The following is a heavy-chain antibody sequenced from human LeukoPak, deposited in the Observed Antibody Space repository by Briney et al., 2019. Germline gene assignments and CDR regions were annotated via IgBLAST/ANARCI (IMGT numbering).Heavy chain of an antibody. D-gene: IGHD5-18*01. CDR2: INPDRTII. J-gene: IGHJ5*02. CDR3: AKDLSWNTADR. V-gene: IGHV3-74*01. CDR1: GFTYTDYW. Sequence: PGGSLRLSCVGSGFTYTDYWMHWFRQAPGKGPMWVSRINPDRTIIDYADSVKGRFSISRDNAKNLLYLQMNGLRADDTAVYYCAKDLSWNTADRWGQGILVTVSS.